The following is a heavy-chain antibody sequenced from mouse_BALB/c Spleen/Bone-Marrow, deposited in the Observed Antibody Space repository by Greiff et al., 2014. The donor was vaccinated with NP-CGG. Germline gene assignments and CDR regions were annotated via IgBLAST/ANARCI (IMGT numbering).Heavy chain of an antibody. D-gene: IGHD1-1*01. CDR3: ARSYYDGSSFAY. J-gene: IGHJ3*01. Sequence: QVLLQQPGAELAKPGASVKMSCKASGYTFTSYRMHWVKQRPGQGLEWIGYINPSTGYTEYNQKFKDKATLTADKSSSTAYMQLSSLTSEDSAVYYCARSYYDGSSFAYWGQGTLVTVSA. V-gene: IGHV1-4*01. CDR1: GYTFTSYR. CDR2: INPSTGYT.